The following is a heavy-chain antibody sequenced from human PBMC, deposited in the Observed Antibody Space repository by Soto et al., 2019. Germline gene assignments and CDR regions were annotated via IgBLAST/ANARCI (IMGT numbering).Heavy chain of an antibody. CDR2: ISYDGNNK. V-gene: IGHV3-30*18. J-gene: IGHJ4*02. Sequence: GGSLRLSCAASGFTFSTYGMHWVRQAPGKGLDLLAVISYDGNNKYYADSVKGRFTISRDNSKNTLYLQMSSLRAEDTAVYYCAKSVYNWNDGFFDYWGQGTLVTVSS. CDR1: GFTFSTYG. D-gene: IGHD1-1*01. CDR3: AKSVYNWNDGFFDY.